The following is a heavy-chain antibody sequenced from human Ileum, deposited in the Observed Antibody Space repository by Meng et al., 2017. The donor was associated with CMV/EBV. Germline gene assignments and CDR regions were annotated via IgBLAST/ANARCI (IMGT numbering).Heavy chain of an antibody. CDR3: ASFPTSSSSYYYYYGMDV. Sequence: SETLSLTCAVYGGSFSGYYWSWIRQPPGKGLEWIGEINHSGSTNYNPSLKSRVTISVDTSKNQFSLKLSSVTAADTAVYYCASFPTSSSSYYYYYGMDVWGQGTTVTSP. CDR1: GGSFSGYY. D-gene: IGHD6-6*01. V-gene: IGHV4-34*01. J-gene: IGHJ6*02. CDR2: INHSGST.